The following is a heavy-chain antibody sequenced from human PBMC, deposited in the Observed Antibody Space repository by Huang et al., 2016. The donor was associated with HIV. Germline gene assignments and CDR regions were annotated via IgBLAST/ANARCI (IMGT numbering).Heavy chain of an antibody. CDR2: INPSGGST. J-gene: IGHJ4*02. V-gene: IGHV1-46*01. CDR1: GYTFTSYY. D-gene: IGHD4-17*01. Sequence: QVQLVQSGAEVKKPGASVKVSCKASGYTFTSYYMHWVRPAPGQGLEWMGIINPSGGSTIYAQKFQGRVTMTRDTSTSTVYMELSSLRSEDTAVYYCATTTVVQRGPYDYWGQGTLVTVSS. CDR3: ATTTVVQRGPYDY.